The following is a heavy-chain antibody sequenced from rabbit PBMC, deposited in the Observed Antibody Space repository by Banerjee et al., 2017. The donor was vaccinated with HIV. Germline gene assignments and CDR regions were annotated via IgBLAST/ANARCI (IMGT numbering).Heavy chain of an antibody. CDR3: AAGVTDYDDGYGFKL. V-gene: IGHV1S45*01. Sequence: QQQLKESGGGLVQPEGSLTLTCTASGFSFSSNYYMCWVRQAPGKGLEWIGCIYAVSGSTYYASWAKGRFTISKTSSTTVTLQMTSLTAADTATYFCAAGVTDYDDGYGFKLWGPGTLVTVS. J-gene: IGHJ4*01. CDR1: GFSFSSNYY. CDR2: IYAVSGST. D-gene: IGHD6-1*01.